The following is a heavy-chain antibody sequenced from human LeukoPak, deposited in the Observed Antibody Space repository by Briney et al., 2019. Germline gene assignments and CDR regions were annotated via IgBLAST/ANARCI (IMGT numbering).Heavy chain of an antibody. V-gene: IGHV3-23*01. CDR1: GFTFSSAA. CDR3: AKDPPYDRGY. CDR2: ISGSGGST. D-gene: IGHD3-22*01. Sequence: PGGSLRLSCVASGFTFSSAAMTLVRQAPGKGLEWVSAISGSGGSTYYADSVKGRFPISRDNSKNTLYLQMNSLRAEDTAVYYCAKDPPYDRGYWGQGTLVTVSS. J-gene: IGHJ4*02.